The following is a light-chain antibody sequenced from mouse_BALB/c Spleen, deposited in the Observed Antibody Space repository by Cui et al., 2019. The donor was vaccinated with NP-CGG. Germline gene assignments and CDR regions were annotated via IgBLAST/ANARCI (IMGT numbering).Light chain of an antibody. CDR2: GTN. CDR1: TGAVTTSNY. V-gene: IGLV1*01. J-gene: IGLJ1*01. Sequence: QAVVTQETALTTSPGETVTLTCRSSTGAVTTSNYANWVQEKPDHLFTGLIGGTNNRAPGVPARFSGSLIGDKAAPTITGAQTEDEAMYFCVLWYSNHWVFGGGTKLTVL. CDR3: VLWYSNHWV.